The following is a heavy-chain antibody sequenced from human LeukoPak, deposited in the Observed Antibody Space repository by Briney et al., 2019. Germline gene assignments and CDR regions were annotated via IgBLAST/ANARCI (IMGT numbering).Heavy chain of an antibody. CDR2: ISSSSTYI. CDR1: GFTFSSYS. V-gene: IGHV3-21*04. Sequence: PGGSLRLSCAASGFTFSSYSMNWVRQAPGKGLEWVSSISSSSTYIYYADSVKGRFTISRDNSKNTLYLQMNSLRAEDTAVYYCAKDGAAAGKRYFDYWGQGTLVTVSS. D-gene: IGHD6-13*01. CDR3: AKDGAAAGKRYFDY. J-gene: IGHJ4*02.